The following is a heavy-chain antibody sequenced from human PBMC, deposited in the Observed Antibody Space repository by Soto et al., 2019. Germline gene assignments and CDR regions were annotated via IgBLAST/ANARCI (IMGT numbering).Heavy chain of an antibody. CDR2: TSYDGKNR. J-gene: IGHJ6*02. CDR1: GFTFSNYA. D-gene: IGHD3-10*01. V-gene: IGHV3-30*04. Sequence: GGSLRLSCAASGFTFSNYAMHWVRQAPGKGLEWVAVTSYDGKNRYDADSVEGRFTISRDNSKNTLYLQMNSLRREDTAVYYCARDMGYSGSEKSKNIDYYYYGLDVWGQGTTATVSS. CDR3: ARDMGYSGSEKSKNIDYYYYGLDV.